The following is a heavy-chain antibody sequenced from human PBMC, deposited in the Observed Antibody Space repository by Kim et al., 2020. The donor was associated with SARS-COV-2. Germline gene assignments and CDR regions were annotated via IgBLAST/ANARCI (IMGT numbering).Heavy chain of an antibody. Sequence: RVTLSLDTAKNQFSLKLSSVTAADTAVYYCARHKGGIAAADNWFDPWGQGTLVTVSS. CDR3: ARHKGGIAAADNWFDP. J-gene: IGHJ5*02. D-gene: IGHD6-13*01. V-gene: IGHV4-39*01.